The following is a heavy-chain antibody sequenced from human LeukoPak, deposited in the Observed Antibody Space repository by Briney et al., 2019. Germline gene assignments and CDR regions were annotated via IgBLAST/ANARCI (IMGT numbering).Heavy chain of an antibody. J-gene: IGHJ5*02. D-gene: IGHD4-17*01. CDR2: ISSSSSYI. CDR1: GFTFSSYS. Sequence: PGGSLRLSCAASGFTFSSYSMNWVRQAPGKGLEWVSSISSSSSYIYYADSVKGRFTISRDNAKNSLYLQMNSLRAEDTAVYYCAKDLTVPTGWFDPWGQGTLVTVSS. CDR3: AKDLTVPTGWFDP. V-gene: IGHV3-21*01.